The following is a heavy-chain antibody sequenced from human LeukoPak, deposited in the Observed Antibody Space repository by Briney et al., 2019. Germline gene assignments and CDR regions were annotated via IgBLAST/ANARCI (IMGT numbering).Heavy chain of an antibody. CDR2: IGGSDGST. J-gene: IGHJ4*02. D-gene: IGHD3-10*01. CDR1: GFTFSSYA. V-gene: IGHV3-23*01. Sequence: PGGSLRLSCAASGFTFSSYAMSWVRQAPGKGLEWVSGIGGSDGSTFYADSVKGRFTISRDNSKNTLFLQMNSLRAKDTAVYYCAKDRKIRGVTAFDYWGQGTLVTVSS. CDR3: AKDRKIRGVTAFDY.